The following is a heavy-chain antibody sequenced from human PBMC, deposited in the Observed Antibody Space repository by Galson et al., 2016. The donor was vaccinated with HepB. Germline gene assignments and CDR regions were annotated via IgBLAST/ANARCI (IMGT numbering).Heavy chain of an antibody. Sequence: SLRLSCAASGFTFTSHWMHWVRQAPGKGLEVVSSISRSGDSTDYADSVKGRFIISRDNTKNTLSLQMNSLRAEDTAVYYCVQGCTAPAVWGKGTTVTVSS. V-gene: IGHV3-23*01. J-gene: IGHJ6*04. CDR3: VQGCTAPAV. D-gene: IGHD2-8*01. CDR1: GFTFTSHW. CDR2: ISRSGDST.